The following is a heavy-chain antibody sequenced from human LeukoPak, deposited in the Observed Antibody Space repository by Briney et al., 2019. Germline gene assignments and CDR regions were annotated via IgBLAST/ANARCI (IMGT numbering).Heavy chain of an antibody. CDR2: ISAYNGNT. CDR3: ARVRYYDSSGYRQYFQH. J-gene: IGHJ1*01. Sequence: ASVKVSCKASGYTFTSYGISWVRQAPGQGLEWMGWISAYNGNTNYAQKLQGRVTMTTDTSTSTAYMELRSLRSDDTAVYYCARVRYYDSSGYRQYFQHWGQGTLVTVSS. V-gene: IGHV1-18*01. CDR1: GYTFTSYG. D-gene: IGHD3-22*01.